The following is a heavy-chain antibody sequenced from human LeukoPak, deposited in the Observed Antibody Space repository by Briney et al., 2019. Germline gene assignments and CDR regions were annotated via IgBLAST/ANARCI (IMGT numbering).Heavy chain of an antibody. V-gene: IGHV7-4-1*02. CDR3: ARGSRVNYYYMDV. Sequence: ASVKVSCKASGYTFTSYAMDWVRQAPGQGLEWMGWINTNTGNPTYAQGFTGWFVFSLDTSVSTAYLQISSLKAEDTAAYYCARGSRVNYYYMDVWGKGTTVTVSS. J-gene: IGHJ6*03. CDR2: INTNTGNP. CDR1: GYTFTSYA. D-gene: IGHD4-23*01.